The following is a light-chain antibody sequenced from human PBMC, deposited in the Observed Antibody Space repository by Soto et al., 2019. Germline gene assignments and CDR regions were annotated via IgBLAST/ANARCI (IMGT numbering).Light chain of an antibody. V-gene: IGLV6-57*04. CDR2: KNN. CDR3: QSYDSTTVV. CDR1: SGGIASNY. Sequence: NFMLTQPHSVSESPGKTVTISCTRSSGGIASNYVQWYQQRPGSAPTIVIYKNNQRFSGVPARFSGSTDGSSNSASLTISGLQIEDEADYYCQSYDSTTVVFGGGTKVTV. J-gene: IGLJ2*01.